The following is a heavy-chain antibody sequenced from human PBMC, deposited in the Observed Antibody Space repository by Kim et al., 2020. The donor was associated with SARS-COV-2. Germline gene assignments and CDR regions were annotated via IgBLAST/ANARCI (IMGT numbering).Heavy chain of an antibody. CDR3: AKDTVRGSSGPGDYYGM. D-gene: IGHD6-19*01. Sequence: GGSLRLSCAASGFTFDDYAMHWVRQAPGKGLEWVSGISWNSGSIGYADSVKGRFTISRDNAKNSLYLQMNSLRAEDTALYYCAKDTVRGSSGPGDYYGM. J-gene: IGHJ6*01. CDR2: ISWNSGSI. V-gene: IGHV3-9*01. CDR1: GFTFDDYA.